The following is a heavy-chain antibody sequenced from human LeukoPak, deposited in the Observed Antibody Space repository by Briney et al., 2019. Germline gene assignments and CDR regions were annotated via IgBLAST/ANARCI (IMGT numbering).Heavy chain of an antibody. Sequence: GGSLRLSCTASGFTFGDYLMSWFRQAPGKGLEWIGFISGGTTEYAASVKGRFTISRDDSTSIAYLQMNSLATEDTAVYYCSRGSGWLSVYWGQGTLVTVSS. D-gene: IGHD6-19*01. V-gene: IGHV3-49*03. CDR1: GFTFGDYL. CDR3: SRGSGWLSVY. J-gene: IGHJ4*02. CDR2: ISGGTT.